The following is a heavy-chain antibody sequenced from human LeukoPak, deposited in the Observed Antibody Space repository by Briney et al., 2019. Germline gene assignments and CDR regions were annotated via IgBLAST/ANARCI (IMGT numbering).Heavy chain of an antibody. CDR3: ASRGRLWGHFDY. CDR1: GGSISSSSYY. D-gene: IGHD5-18*01. Sequence: SETLSLTCTVSGGSISSSSYYWGWIRQPPGKGLEWIGSIYYSGSTYYNPSLKSRVTISVDTSENQFSLKLSSVTAADTAVYYCASRGRLWGHFDYWGQGTLVTVSS. V-gene: IGHV4-39*07. J-gene: IGHJ4*02. CDR2: IYYSGST.